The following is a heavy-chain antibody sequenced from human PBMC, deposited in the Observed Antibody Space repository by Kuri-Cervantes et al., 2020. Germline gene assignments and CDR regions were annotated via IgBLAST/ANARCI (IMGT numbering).Heavy chain of an antibody. J-gene: IGHJ4*02. CDR2: ISGSGGST. CDR1: GFTFSSYA. Sequence: GESLKISCAASGFTFSSYAMSWVRQAPGKGLEWVSAISGSGGSTYYADSVKGRFTISRDNSKNTLYLQMDSLRAEDTAVYYCAKVSSGYWLFDCWGQGTLVTVSS. V-gene: IGHV3-23*01. CDR3: AKVSSGYWLFDC. D-gene: IGHD3-22*01.